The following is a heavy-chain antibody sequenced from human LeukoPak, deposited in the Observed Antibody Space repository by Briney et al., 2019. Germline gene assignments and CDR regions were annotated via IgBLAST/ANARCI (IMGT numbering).Heavy chain of an antibody. CDR1: GFIFSDYY. D-gene: IGHD6-13*01. CDR2: ISGDSSYT. Sequence: GGSLRLSCAASGFIFSDYYMTWIRQAPGKGLEWISYISGDSSYTRYADSVKGQFTVSRDNAKNSLYLQMNSLRAEDTAAYYCARLHSTAAAGTYDYWGQGTLVTVSS. J-gene: IGHJ4*02. CDR3: ARLHSTAAAGTYDY. V-gene: IGHV3-11*06.